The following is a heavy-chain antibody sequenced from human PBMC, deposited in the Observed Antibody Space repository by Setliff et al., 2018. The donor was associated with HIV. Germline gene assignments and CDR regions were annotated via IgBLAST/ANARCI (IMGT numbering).Heavy chain of an antibody. J-gene: IGHJ6*02. CDR3: AKDLGGGSYGNWAYGMDV. D-gene: IGHD4-17*01. Sequence: PSETLSLTCAVYGGSFSGYYWSWIRQPPGKGLEWIGEINHSGSTNYNPSLKSRVSISVDTSKNQFSLRLSSVAAGDTAVYYCAKDLGGGSYGNWAYGMDVGGQGTTVTVSS. V-gene: IGHV4-34*01. CDR2: INHSGST. CDR1: GGSFSGYY.